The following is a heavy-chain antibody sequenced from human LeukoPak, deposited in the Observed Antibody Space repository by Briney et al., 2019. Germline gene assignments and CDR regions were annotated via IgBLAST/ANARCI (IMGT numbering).Heavy chain of an antibody. CDR2: IYYSGST. V-gene: IGHV4-61*01. D-gene: IGHD2-21*02. Sequence: NPSETLSLTCSVSGGSVSSGSCYWSWIRQPPGKGLEWIGYIYYSGSTNYNPFLKSRVTISVDTSKNQFSLKLSSVTAADTAVYYCARALVTAILYEDWGQGTLVTVSS. J-gene: IGHJ4*02. CDR3: ARALVTAILYED. CDR1: GGSVSSGSCY.